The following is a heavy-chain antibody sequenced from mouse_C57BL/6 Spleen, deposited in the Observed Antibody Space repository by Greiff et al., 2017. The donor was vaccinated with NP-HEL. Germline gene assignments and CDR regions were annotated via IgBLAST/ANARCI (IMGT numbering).Heavy chain of an antibody. Sequence: QVQLQQSGPELVKPGASVKISCKASGHAFSSYWMNWVKQRPGKGLEWIGRIYPGDGDTNYNGKFKGKATLTADKSSSTAYMQLSSLTSEDSAVYFCARKGYDYDALFAYWGQGTLVTVSA. D-gene: IGHD2-4*01. CDR3: ARKGYDYDALFAY. V-gene: IGHV1-82*01. CDR1: GHAFSSYW. CDR2: IYPGDGDT. J-gene: IGHJ3*01.